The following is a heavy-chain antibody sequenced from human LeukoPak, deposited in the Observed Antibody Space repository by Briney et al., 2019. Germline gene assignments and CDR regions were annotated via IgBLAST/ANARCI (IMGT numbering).Heavy chain of an antibody. CDR3: AKYPMFIVATINYFDY. Sequence: GGSLRLSCAASGFTFSSYAMSWVRQAPGKGLEWVSAISGSGGSTYYADSVKGRFTISRDNSKNTLYLQMNSLRAEDTAVYYCAKYPMFIVATINYFDYWGQGTLVTVSS. V-gene: IGHV3-23*01. J-gene: IGHJ4*02. D-gene: IGHD5-12*01. CDR1: GFTFSSYA. CDR2: ISGSGGST.